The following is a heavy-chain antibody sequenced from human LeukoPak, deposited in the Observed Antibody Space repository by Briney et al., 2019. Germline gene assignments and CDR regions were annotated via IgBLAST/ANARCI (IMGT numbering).Heavy chain of an antibody. CDR1: GFTFSSYA. CDR3: ARAHCSSTSCYYMDV. D-gene: IGHD2-2*01. Sequence: GRSLRLSCAASGFTFSSYAMHWVRQAPGKGLESVSAISSNGGSTYYANSVKGRFTISRDNSKNTLYLQMGSLRAEDMAVYYCARAHCSSTSCYYMDVWGKGTTVTVSS. CDR2: ISSNGGST. V-gene: IGHV3-64*01. J-gene: IGHJ6*03.